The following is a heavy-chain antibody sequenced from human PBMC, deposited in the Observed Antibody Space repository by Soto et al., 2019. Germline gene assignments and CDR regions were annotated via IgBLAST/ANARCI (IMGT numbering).Heavy chain of an antibody. V-gene: IGHV3-30*03. CDR2: ITYDSNNK. CDR1: GFSFNTYS. CDR3: ARDHGGQSGNLIFGN. J-gene: IGHJ4*02. Sequence: GGSLILSCAASGFSFNTYSMNWVRQAPGKGLEWVAYITYDSNNKYYADSVKGRFTISRDNSKNTLYLQMNSLRAEDTAVYYCARDHGGQSGNLIFGNWGQGTPVTVSS. D-gene: IGHD3-16*01.